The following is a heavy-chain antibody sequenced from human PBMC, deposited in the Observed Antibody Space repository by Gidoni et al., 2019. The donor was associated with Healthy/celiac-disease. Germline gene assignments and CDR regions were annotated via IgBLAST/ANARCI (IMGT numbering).Heavy chain of an antibody. J-gene: IGHJ6*02. V-gene: IGHV4-34*01. CDR1: GGSFSGYY. CDR3: ARARPYYYYGMDV. Sequence: QVQLQQWGAGLLKPSETLSLTCAVYGGSFSGYYWSWVRQPPGKGLEWIGEINHSGTTNYTPYLKSRVTISVDTSKNQFSLKLSSVTAADTAVYYCARARPYYYYGMDVWGQGTTVTVSS. D-gene: IGHD6-6*01. CDR2: INHSGTT.